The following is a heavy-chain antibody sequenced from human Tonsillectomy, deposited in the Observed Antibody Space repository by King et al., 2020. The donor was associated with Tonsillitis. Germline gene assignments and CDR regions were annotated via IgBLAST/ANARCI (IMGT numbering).Heavy chain of an antibody. Sequence: VQLVESGGGLVKPGGSLILSCSASGFTFSSYSMNWVRQAPGKGLEWVSFISSSSSYIYFAHSVKGRFTISRDNAKKSLYLQLNSLRAEETAVYYCARDVWVGAFDYGGQGTLVTVSS. J-gene: IGHJ4*02. CDR1: GFTFSSYS. V-gene: IGHV3-21*01. CDR2: ISSSSSYI. CDR3: ARDVWVGAFDY. D-gene: IGHD1-26*01.